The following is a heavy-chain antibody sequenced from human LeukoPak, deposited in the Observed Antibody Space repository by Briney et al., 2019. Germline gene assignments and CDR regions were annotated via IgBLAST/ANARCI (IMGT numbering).Heavy chain of an antibody. CDR1: GYTFTGYY. Sequence: ASVKVSCKASGYTFTGYYMHWVRQAPGQGLEWMGWINPNSGATNYTQKFQGRVTMTRDTSISTVYMELSRLRSDDTAVYYCTRGGPEGSGYSYGSHDYWGQGTLVTVSS. V-gene: IGHV1-2*02. D-gene: IGHD5-18*01. J-gene: IGHJ4*02. CDR3: TRGGPEGSGYSYGSHDY. CDR2: INPNSGAT.